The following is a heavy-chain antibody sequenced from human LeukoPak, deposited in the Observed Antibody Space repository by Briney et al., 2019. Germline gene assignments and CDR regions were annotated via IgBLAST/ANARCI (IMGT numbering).Heavy chain of an antibody. CDR1: GFTFSDYA. CDR2: LSDSGRTT. J-gene: IGHJ4*02. Sequence: GGSLRLSCAASGFTFSDYAMTWVRQAPGKGLEWVSGLSDSGRTTYYTGSVKGRFTISRDNSKNTLYLQMNSLRAEDTAIYYCAKGGTSGGSCYFDYWGQGTLVSVSS. V-gene: IGHV3-23*01. D-gene: IGHD2-15*01. CDR3: AKGGTSGGSCYFDY.